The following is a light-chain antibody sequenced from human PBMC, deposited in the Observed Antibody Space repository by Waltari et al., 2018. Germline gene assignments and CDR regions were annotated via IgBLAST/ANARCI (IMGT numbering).Light chain of an antibody. V-gene: IGKV3-15*01. Sequence: EIVMTQSPATLSVSPGERATLSCRASQSVSDNLAWYQQQPGQAPRLLIYGASTRDTGIPARFSGSGSGTEFTLTISSLQSEDFAVYYCQQYNNWPRTFGGGTKVEIK. CDR3: QQYNNWPRT. J-gene: IGKJ4*01. CDR2: GAS. CDR1: QSVSDN.